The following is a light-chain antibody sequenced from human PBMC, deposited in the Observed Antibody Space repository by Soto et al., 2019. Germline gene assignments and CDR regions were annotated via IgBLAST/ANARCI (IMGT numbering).Light chain of an antibody. CDR1: QDISNY. CDR2: DAS. CDR3: QQYDNLPIT. Sequence: DIQMTQSPSSLSASVGDRVTITCQASQDISNYLNWYQQKPGKAPKLLIYDASNLETGVTSRFSGSGSGTDFTFTIRSQQPEDIATYYCQQYDNLPITFGQGTRLEIK. V-gene: IGKV1-33*01. J-gene: IGKJ5*01.